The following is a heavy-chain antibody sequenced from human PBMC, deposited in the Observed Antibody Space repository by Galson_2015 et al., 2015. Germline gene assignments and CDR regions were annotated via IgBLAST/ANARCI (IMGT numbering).Heavy chain of an antibody. V-gene: IGHV3-15*01. CDR3: SRDCWFDS. J-gene: IGHJ5*01. CDR2: ITSKANGETT. CDR1: GFTFANYW. Sequence: SLRLSCAASGFTFANYWMSWVRQAPGKGLEWIGRITSKANGETTAYAAPVKGRFTISRDDSKNKLYLQMNSLTNEDTAVYYCSRDCWFDSWGQGTLVTVSS.